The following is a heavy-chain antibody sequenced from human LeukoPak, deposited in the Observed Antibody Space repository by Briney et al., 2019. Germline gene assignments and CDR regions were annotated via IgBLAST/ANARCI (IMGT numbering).Heavy chain of an antibody. CDR3: ANFRVVRYFDWFFDY. CDR2: ISGSGGST. Sequence: QSGGSLRLSCAASGFTFSSYGMSWVRQAPGKGLEWVSTISGSGGSTYYADSVNGRFTISRDNSKNTLYLQMNSLRAEDTAVYYCANFRVVRYFDWFFDYWGQGTLVTVSS. J-gene: IGHJ4*02. V-gene: IGHV3-23*01. CDR1: GFTFSSYG. D-gene: IGHD3-9*01.